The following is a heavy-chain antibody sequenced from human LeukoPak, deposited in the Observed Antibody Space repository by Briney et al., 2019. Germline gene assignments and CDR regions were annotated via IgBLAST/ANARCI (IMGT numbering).Heavy chain of an antibody. D-gene: IGHD3-10*01. CDR2: VYTSGNT. CDR3: ARDNPAGP. V-gene: IGHV4-4*07. CDR1: GGSISGYS. Sequence: SETLSLTCTVFGGSISGYSWSWIRQSAGKGLEWIGRVYTSGNTNYNPSFKSRVTMSIDTSKKQSSLKLRSVTAADTAVYYCARDNPAGPWGQGTLVTVSS. J-gene: IGHJ5*02.